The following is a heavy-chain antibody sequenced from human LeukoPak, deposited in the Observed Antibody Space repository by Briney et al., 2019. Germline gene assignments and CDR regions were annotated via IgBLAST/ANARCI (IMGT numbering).Heavy chain of an antibody. V-gene: IGHV4-34*01. CDR1: GGSFSGYY. D-gene: IGHD5-18*01. CDR3: ARCSYGYARY. CDR2: INHSGST. Sequence: PSETLSLTCAVYGGSFSGYYWSWIRQPPGKGLEWIGEINHSGSTNYNPSLKSRVTISVDTSKNQFSLKLSSVTAADTAVYYCARCSYGYARYWGQGTLVTVSS. J-gene: IGHJ4*02.